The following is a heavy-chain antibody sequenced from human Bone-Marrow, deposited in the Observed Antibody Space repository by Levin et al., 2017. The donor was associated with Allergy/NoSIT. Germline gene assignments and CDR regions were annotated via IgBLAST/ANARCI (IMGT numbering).Heavy chain of an antibody. CDR3: AKRSATYYGMEV. CDR1: GVTVSDSA. CDR2: ISGGAT. J-gene: IGHJ6*02. D-gene: IGHD3-3*01. V-gene: IGHV3-23*01. Sequence: GESLKISCAASGVTVSDSAMNWVRQAPGKGLEWVSAISGGATYYADPVTGRFTIPRDNSKNMMYVQMKSLRAEDTAIYYCAKRSATYYGMEVWGQGTTVTGSS.